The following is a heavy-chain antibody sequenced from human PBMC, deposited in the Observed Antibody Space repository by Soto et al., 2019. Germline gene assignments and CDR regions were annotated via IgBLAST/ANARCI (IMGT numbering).Heavy chain of an antibody. V-gene: IGHV1-69*02. Sequence: QVQLVQSGAEVEKPGSSVKVSCKASGGTFSSYTISWVRQAPGQGLEWMGRIIPILGIANYAQKFQGRVTIPADKSTSTAYMELSSLRSEDTAVYYCARGQRPADLDYWGQGTLVTVSS. CDR2: IIPILGIA. CDR1: GGTFSSYT. J-gene: IGHJ4*02. CDR3: ARGQRPADLDY.